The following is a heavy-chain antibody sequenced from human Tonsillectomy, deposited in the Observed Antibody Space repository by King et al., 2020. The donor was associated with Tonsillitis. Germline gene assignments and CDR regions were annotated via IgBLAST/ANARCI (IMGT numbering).Heavy chain of an antibody. V-gene: IGHV1-2*02. Sequence: QLVQSGAEVKKPGASVKVSCKASGYTFTGYYMHWVRQAPGQGLEWMAWINPNSGGTNYAQKFQGRVTLTRDTSISTAYMELSRLRSDDTAVYYCARPVWEYYDTSGFDNWGQGALVTVSS. CDR3: ARPVWEYYDTSGFDN. D-gene: IGHD3-22*01. J-gene: IGHJ4*02. CDR1: GYTFTGYY. CDR2: INPNSGGT.